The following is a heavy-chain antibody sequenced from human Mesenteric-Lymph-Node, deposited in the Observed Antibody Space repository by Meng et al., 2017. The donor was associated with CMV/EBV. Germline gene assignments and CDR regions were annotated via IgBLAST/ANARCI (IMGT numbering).Heavy chain of an antibody. CDR3: ARARLTYYYYYYGMDV. Sequence: GESLKISCAASGFTFSSYWMHWVRQAPGKGLVWVSRINSDGSSTSYADSVKGRFTISRDNAKNTLYLQMNSLRAEDTAVYYCARARLTYYYYYYGMDVWGQGTTVTVSS. D-gene: IGHD1-20*01. CDR2: INSDGSST. V-gene: IGHV3-74*01. J-gene: IGHJ6*02. CDR1: GFTFSSYW.